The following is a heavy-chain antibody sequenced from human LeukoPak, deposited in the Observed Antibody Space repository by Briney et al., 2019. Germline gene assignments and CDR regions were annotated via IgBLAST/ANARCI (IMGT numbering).Heavy chain of an antibody. V-gene: IGHV6-1*01. CDR1: GDSVSSNIAA. Sequence: SQTLSLTCAISGDSVSSNIAAWNWIRQSPSRGLEWLGRTYYRSKWYNDYAVSVKSRITINPDTSKNQFSLHLNSVTPEDTAVYYCAREGWFGELLRHALDNWGQGTLVTVSS. J-gene: IGHJ4*02. CDR2: TYYRSKWYN. CDR3: AREGWFGELLRHALDN. D-gene: IGHD3-10*01.